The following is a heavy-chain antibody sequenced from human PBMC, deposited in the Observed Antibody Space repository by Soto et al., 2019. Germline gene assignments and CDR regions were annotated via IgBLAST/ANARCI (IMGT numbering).Heavy chain of an antibody. CDR2: INHSGST. J-gene: IGHJ4*02. CDR1: GGSFSGYY. CDR3: ASRMGSGRYYFDY. V-gene: IGHV4-34*01. Sequence: SETLSLTCAVYGGSFSGYYWSWIRQPPGKGLEWIGEINHSGSTNYNPSLKSRVTISVDTSKNQFSLKLNSVTAADTAVFYCASRMGSGRYYFDYWGQGALVTVSS. D-gene: IGHD3-10*01.